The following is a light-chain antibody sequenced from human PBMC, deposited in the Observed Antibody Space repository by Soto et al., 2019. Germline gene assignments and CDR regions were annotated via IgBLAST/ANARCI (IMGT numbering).Light chain of an antibody. CDR1: QSISSY. V-gene: IGKV1-39*01. J-gene: IGKJ1*01. CDR3: QQSYSTPRT. CDR2: AAS. Sequence: DIHMTQSPSSLSASVEDKFTITCRASQSISSYLNWYQQKPGKSPKLLIYAASSLQSGVPSRFSGSGSGTDFTLTISSLQPEDFATYYCQQSYSTPRTVGQGTEVEIK.